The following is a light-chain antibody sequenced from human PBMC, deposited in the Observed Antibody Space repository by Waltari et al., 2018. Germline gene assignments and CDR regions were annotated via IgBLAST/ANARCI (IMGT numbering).Light chain of an antibody. V-gene: IGKV3-15*01. CDR1: QSVTSS. CDR3: QQYNGWPPST. Sequence: EVVMTQSPATLSVSPGERATLSCRASQSVTSSLAWYQQKPGQAPRLLIYEASTRATGISARFRGSGSGTQFTLTISSLQSEDSAVDDCQQYNGWPPSTFGQGTPLEIK. J-gene: IGKJ5*01. CDR2: EAS.